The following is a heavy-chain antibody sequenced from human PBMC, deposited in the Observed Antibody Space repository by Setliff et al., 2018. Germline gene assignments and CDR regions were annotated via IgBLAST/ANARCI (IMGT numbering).Heavy chain of an antibody. V-gene: IGHV4-4*02. CDR2: IHYRGTT. Sequence: SETLSLTCAVSGGSISSSKWWSWVRQSPRQGLEWIGRIHYRGTTYSNASLASRLTISVDTAKNQFSLKLTSVTAADTAVYYCARTGTYRYFDYWGQGTRVTVSS. CDR3: ARTGTYRYFDY. CDR1: GGSISSSKW. J-gene: IGHJ4*02. D-gene: IGHD1-1*01.